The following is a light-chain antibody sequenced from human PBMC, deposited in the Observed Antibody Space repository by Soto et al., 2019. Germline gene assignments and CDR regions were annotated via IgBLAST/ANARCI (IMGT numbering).Light chain of an antibody. J-gene: IGLJ1*01. CDR3: SSYAGSSNV. Sequence: QSVLTQPPSVSVAPGQRVTISCTGSSSNIGAGYDVHWYQQLPGTAPKLMIYEVNKRPSGVPDRFSGSKSGNTASLTVSGLQAEDEADYYCSSYAGSSNVYGLGTKVTV. V-gene: IGLV1-40*01. CDR2: EVN. CDR1: SSNIGAGYD.